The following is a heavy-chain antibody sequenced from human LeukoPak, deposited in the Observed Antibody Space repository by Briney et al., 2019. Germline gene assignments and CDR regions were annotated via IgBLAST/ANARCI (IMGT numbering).Heavy chain of an antibody. CDR3: AKDRYSYAFEYSDS. D-gene: IGHD5-18*01. J-gene: IGHJ4*02. CDR1: GFTFSDDG. Sequence: GGSLRLSCIASGFTFSDDGMHWVRQAPGKGLDWVAVISNDGSKRYYADSVKGRFTISRDNSKNTLSLQVSSLRAEDTAVYYCAKDRYSYAFEYSDSWGQGTLVTVSS. V-gene: IGHV3-30*18. CDR2: ISNDGSKR.